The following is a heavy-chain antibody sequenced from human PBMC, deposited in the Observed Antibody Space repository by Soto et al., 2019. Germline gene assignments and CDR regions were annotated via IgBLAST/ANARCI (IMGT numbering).Heavy chain of an antibody. J-gene: IGHJ6*02. CDR2: ILPVFRTP. CDR3: ARDDGEGGMDV. Sequence: QMHLVQSGPEVRKPGSSVKVSCKASGGTFGDYGIDCVRQAPGHGLEWMGGILPVFRTPRNAQKFEGRVSLSVAEVKNTAVVELNGLRPEETATYYCARDDGEGGMDVWGQGTTVIVSS. CDR1: GGTFGDYG. D-gene: IGHD3-10*01. V-gene: IGHV1-69*01.